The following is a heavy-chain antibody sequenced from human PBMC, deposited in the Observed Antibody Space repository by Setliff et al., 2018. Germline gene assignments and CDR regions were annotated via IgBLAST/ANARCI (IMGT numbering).Heavy chain of an antibody. CDR1: GLTFSSDA. Sequence: SLRLSCAASGLTFSSDAMTWVRQTPGKGLEWVSVISSDGTSIYYADSVKGRFTISRDNSKNTLYLQMNRLRAGDTAIYYCARCSSWHGHYPHFNYWGQGTLVTVSS. CDR3: ARCSSWHGHYPHFNY. J-gene: IGHJ4*02. V-gene: IGHV3-23*03. CDR2: ISSDGTSI. D-gene: IGHD6-13*01.